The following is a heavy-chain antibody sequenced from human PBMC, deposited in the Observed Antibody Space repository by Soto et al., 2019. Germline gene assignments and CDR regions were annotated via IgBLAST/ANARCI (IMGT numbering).Heavy chain of an antibody. J-gene: IGHJ4*02. Sequence: SETLSLTCTVSGGSISSYYWSWIRQPPGKGLEWIGYIYYSGSTNYNPSLKSRVTISVDTSKNQFSLKLSSVTAADTAVYYCARGTSIAAALYYFDYWGQGTLVTVSS. CDR1: GGSISSYY. CDR2: IYYSGST. V-gene: IGHV4-59*08. D-gene: IGHD6-13*01. CDR3: ARGTSIAAALYYFDY.